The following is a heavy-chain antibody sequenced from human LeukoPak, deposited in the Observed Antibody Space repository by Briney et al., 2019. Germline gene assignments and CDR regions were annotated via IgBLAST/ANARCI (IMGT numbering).Heavy chain of an antibody. J-gene: IGHJ3*02. CDR2: IGSAGDT. CDR1: GFTFSTYD. D-gene: IGHD4-23*01. CDR3: VRNSFDRDGFDI. Sequence: GGSLRLSCAASGFTFSTYDMHWVRQATGKALEWVSAIGSAGDTYYSGSVKGRFTISRENAKSSVYLQMSSLRAGDTAVYYCVRNSFDRDGFDIWGQGTMVTVSA. V-gene: IGHV3-13*01.